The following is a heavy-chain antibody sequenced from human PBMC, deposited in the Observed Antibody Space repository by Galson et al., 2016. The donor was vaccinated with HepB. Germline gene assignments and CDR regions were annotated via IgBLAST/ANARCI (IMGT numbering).Heavy chain of an antibody. J-gene: IGHJ4*02. Sequence: ETLSLTCAVYGGSFSGYYWSWIRQPPGKGLEWIGSIYFGGDTLYNASLKSRLTISEDTSKNQFSLTLTSVTAAETAVYYCARVRVYSAASRTLDFWGQGTLVIVSS. D-gene: IGHD6-13*01. CDR2: IYFGGDT. CDR3: ARVRVYSAASRTLDF. V-gene: IGHV4-34*01. CDR1: GGSFSGYY.